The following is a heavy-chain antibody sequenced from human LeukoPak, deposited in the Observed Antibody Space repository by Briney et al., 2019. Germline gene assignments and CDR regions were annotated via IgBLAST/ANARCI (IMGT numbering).Heavy chain of an antibody. CDR2: INHSGST. J-gene: IGHJ6*02. CDR3: ARDLVDGTSCYLCFNYYYGMDV. CDR1: GGSFSGYY. D-gene: IGHD2-2*01. V-gene: IGHV4-34*01. Sequence: PSETLSLTCAVYGGSFSGYYWSWIRQPPGKGLEWIGEINHSGSTNYNPSLKSRVTISVDTSKNQFSLKLSSVTAADTAVYYCARDLVDGTSCYLCFNYYYGMDVWGQGTTVTVSS.